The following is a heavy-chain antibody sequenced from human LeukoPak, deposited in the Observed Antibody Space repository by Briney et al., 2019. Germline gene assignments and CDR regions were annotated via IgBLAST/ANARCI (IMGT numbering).Heavy chain of an antibody. CDR3: AKDYGDYVGLPDY. Sequence: GGSLRLSCAASGFTFSSYGMHWVRQAPGKGLEWVAVISYDGSNNYYADSVKGRFTISRDNSKNTLYLQMNSLRAEDTAVYYCAKDYGDYVGLPDYWGQGTLVTVSS. D-gene: IGHD4-17*01. CDR2: ISYDGSNN. CDR1: GFTFSSYG. V-gene: IGHV3-30*18. J-gene: IGHJ4*02.